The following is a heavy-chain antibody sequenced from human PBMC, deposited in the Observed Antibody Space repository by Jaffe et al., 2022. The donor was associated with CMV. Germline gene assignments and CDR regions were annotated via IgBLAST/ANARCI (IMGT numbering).Heavy chain of an antibody. Sequence: QMQLQESGPGLVRPSGTLSLTCAVSGVSISSDNWWTWVRQSPEKGLEWIGEVLHIGLTNYNPSLKSRVSISLDRSNNDFSLEVTSVTAADTAVYFCARVRRHCSATSCYLDTWGQGALVTVSS. J-gene: IGHJ5*02. CDR3: ARVRRHCSATSCYLDT. V-gene: IGHV4-4*02. D-gene: IGHD2-2*01. CDR1: GVSISSDNW. CDR2: VLHIGLT.